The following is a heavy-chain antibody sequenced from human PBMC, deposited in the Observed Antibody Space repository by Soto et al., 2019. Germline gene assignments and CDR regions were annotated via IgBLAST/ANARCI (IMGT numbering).Heavy chain of an antibody. D-gene: IGHD1-7*01. CDR2: IIPIFGTA. J-gene: IGHJ2*01. Sequence: SGKVSCKASGGTFSSYAISWVRQAPGQGLEWMGGIIPIFGTANYAQKFQGRVTITADESTSTAYMELSSLRSEDTAVYYCARGKIQELRVWYFDLWGRGTPVPVSP. CDR3: ARGKIQELRVWYFDL. CDR1: GGTFSSYA. V-gene: IGHV1-69*13.